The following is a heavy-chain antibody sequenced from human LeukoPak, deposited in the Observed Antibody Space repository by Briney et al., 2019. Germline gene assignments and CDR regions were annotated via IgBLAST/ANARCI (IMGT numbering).Heavy chain of an antibody. D-gene: IGHD3-10*01. J-gene: IGHJ4*02. CDR2: ISGSGDNT. V-gene: IGHV3-23*01. CDR1: GFTFSSHG. CDR3: ARVAWGSGSAVGY. Sequence: GGSLRLSCAASGFTFSSHGMSWVRQAPGKGLEWVSTISGSGDNTYYADSVKGRFTISRDNSKNTLYLQMNSLRAEDTAVSSCARVAWGSGSAVGYWGQGTLVTVSS.